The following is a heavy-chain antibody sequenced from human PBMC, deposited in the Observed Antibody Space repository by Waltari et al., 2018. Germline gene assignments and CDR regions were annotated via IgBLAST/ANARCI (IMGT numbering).Heavy chain of an antibody. V-gene: IGHV1-2*06. Sequence: QVQLVQSGAEVKKSGASVKVSCKASGYTFTDFFIHWVRQAPGQGLEWMGRIHPNRGDTSYAQRFRGRVTMTGNTSITTAYMELTGLRSDDMAIYYCARSGGGTTTFGVAEWGQGSLVTVSS. CDR2: IHPNRGDT. CDR3: ARSGGGTTTFGVAE. D-gene: IGHD3-3*01. CDR1: GYTFTDFF. J-gene: IGHJ4*02.